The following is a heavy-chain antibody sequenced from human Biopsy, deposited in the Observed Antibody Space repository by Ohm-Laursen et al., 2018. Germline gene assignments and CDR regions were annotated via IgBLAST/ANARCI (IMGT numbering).Heavy chain of an antibody. D-gene: IGHD5-12*01. Sequence: GTLSLTCAASGYSVTNDYYWGWIRQPPGKGLEWIGNIYYDGITYYNPSLKSRVAMSGDTSKNQFSLRLTSVTAADTAVYYCARVAGGYAYYYGMDVWGQGTTVIVSS. CDR3: ARVAGGYAYYYGMDV. V-gene: IGHV4-38-2*01. CDR1: GYSVTNDYY. J-gene: IGHJ6*02. CDR2: IYYDGIT.